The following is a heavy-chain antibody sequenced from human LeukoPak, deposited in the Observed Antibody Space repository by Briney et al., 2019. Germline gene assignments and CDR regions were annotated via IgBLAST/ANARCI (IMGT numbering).Heavy chain of an antibody. Sequence: SVKVSCKASGGTFSSYAISWVRQAPGQGLEWMGRITPILGIANYAQKFQGRVTITADKSTSTAYMELSSLRSEDTAVYYCTRISGRYDSSPTDYYYYMDVWGKGTTVTVSS. J-gene: IGHJ6*03. CDR3: TRISGRYDSSPTDYYYYMDV. D-gene: IGHD3-22*01. CDR2: ITPILGIA. CDR1: GGTFSSYA. V-gene: IGHV1-69*04.